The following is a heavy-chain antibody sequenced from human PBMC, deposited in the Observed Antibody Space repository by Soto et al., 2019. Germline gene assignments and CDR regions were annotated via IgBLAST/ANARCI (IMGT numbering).Heavy chain of an antibody. Sequence: PRLSCAASGFTFSSYAMSWVRQAPGKGLEWVSSISGSGGSTYYADSVKGRFTISRDNSKNTLYLQMNSLRAEDTALYYCARLYCSSPSCYSVGAFEIRGQGTMVTVSS. CDR3: ARLYCSSPSCYSVGAFEI. V-gene: IGHV3-23*01. D-gene: IGHD2-2*01. CDR2: ISGSGGST. CDR1: GFTFSSYA. J-gene: IGHJ3*02.